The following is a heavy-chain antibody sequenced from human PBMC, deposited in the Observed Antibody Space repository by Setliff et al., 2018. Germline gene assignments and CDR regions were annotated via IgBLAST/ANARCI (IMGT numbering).Heavy chain of an antibody. CDR3: ARDRSTVIRGVTSFFYYYMDV. J-gene: IGHJ6*03. Sequence: SETLSLTCTVSGGSINSGVYYWGWIRQPPGKGLEWIGHIFYSDTAKYNPSLESRAAISVDSSKNQFSLKLRSVTAADTAVYYCARDRSTVIRGVTSFFYYYMDVWGGGTTVTVSS. V-gene: IGHV4-61*08. CDR2: IFYSDTA. D-gene: IGHD3-10*01. CDR1: GGSINSGVYY.